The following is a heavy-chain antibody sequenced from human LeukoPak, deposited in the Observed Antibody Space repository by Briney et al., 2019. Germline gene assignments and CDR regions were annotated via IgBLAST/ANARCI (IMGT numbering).Heavy chain of an antibody. CDR2: IYSGGST. Sequence: GGSLRLSCAASGFTVSSNYMSWVRQAPGKGLEWVSVIYSGGSTYYADSVKGRFTISRHNSKNPLYLQMNSLRAEDTAVYYCARGPDYYYYGMDVWGQGTTVTVSS. CDR3: ARGPDYYYYGMDV. CDR1: GFTVSSNY. J-gene: IGHJ6*02. V-gene: IGHV3-53*04.